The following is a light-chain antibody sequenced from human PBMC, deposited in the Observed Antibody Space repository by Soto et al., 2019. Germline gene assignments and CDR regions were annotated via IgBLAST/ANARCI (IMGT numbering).Light chain of an antibody. V-gene: IGLV2-14*01. CDR3: ASKRGTAAIL. CDR2: EVT. Sequence: QSALTQPASVSGSPGQSITISCTGTSSDVGAYNYVSWYQQSPGEAPKLLIYEVTYRPSGVSDRFAGSKSGNTASLTISGLQAEDEADYYCASKRGTAAILFGGGTKVTVL. CDR1: SSDVGAYNY. J-gene: IGLJ2*01.